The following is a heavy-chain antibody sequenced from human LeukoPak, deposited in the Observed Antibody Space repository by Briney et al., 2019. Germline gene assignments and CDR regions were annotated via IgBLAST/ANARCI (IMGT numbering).Heavy chain of an antibody. V-gene: IGHV3-48*01. Sequence: PGGSLRLSCAASGFTFSIYSMNWVRQSPGMGLEWISYISSGSSTISYADSVKGRFTISRDNVNNSLYLQMNSLRAEDTAVYYCAKVGGYYDILTGLIWGQGTLVTVSS. CDR3: AKVGGYYDILTGLI. J-gene: IGHJ4*02. D-gene: IGHD3-9*01. CDR1: GFTFSIYS. CDR2: ISSGSSTI.